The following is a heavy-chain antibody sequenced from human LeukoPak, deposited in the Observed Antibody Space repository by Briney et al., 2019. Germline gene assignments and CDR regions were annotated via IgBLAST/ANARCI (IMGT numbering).Heavy chain of an antibody. CDR3: ARGQYSSSPVFDF. J-gene: IGHJ4*02. CDR2: IYYSGTT. D-gene: IGHD6-6*01. V-gene: IGHV4-59*12. Sequence: SETLSLTCTVSGGSITNYYWSWIRQPPGQGLEWIGYIYYSGTTNYNPSLKSRVTISVDTSKHQFSLKLSSVTAADTAVYYCARGQYSSSPVFDFWGQGTLVTVSS. CDR1: GGSITNYY.